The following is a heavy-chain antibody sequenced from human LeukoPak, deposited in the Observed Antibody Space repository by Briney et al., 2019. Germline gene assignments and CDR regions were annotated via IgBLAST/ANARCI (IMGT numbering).Heavy chain of an antibody. V-gene: IGHV4-59*12. J-gene: IGHJ4*02. CDR3: ARGTYYYDSSGFGY. Sequence: PSETLSLTCTVSGGSISSYYWSWIRQPPGKGLEWIGYIYYSGSTNYNPSLKSRVTISVDKSKNQFSLKLSSVTAADTAVYYCARGTYYYDSSGFGYWGQGTLVTVSS. CDR1: GGSISSYY. D-gene: IGHD3-22*01. CDR2: IYYSGST.